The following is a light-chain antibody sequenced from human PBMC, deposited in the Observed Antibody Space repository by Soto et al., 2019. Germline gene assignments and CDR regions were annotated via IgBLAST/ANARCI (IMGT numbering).Light chain of an antibody. Sequence: EIVLTQSPATLSLSPGERATLSCGASQSVSSSYVAWYQQKPGQAPRLLIHGASTRGTGIPARFSASGSGTEFTLTISSLQSEDFAVYYCQQYNYWPPVTFGQGTRLEIK. CDR3: QQYNYWPPVT. V-gene: IGKV3D-15*01. CDR2: GAS. CDR1: QSVSSS. J-gene: IGKJ5*01.